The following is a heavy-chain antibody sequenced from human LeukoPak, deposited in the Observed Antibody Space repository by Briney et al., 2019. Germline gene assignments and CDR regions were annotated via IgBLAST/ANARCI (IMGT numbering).Heavy chain of an antibody. V-gene: IGHV1-69*13. CDR1: GGTFSSYA. Sequence: SVKVSCKASGGTFSSYAISWVRQAPGQGLEWMGGIIPIFGTANYAQKFQGRVTITADESTSTAYMELSSLRSEDTAVYYCARGGPSAGIVVVPAAPFDYWGQGTLATVSS. CDR3: ARGGPSAGIVVVPAAPFDY. J-gene: IGHJ4*02. D-gene: IGHD2-2*01. CDR2: IIPIFGTA.